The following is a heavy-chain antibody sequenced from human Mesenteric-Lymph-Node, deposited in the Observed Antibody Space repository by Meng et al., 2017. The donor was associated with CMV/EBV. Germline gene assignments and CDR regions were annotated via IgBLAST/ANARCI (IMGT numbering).Heavy chain of an antibody. CDR2: MDPNNGNT. CDR1: GYTFTSYG. J-gene: IGHJ4*02. V-gene: IGHV1-8*01. D-gene: IGHD7-27*01. CDR3: SRGVMPPGA. Sequence: ASVKVSCKASGYTFTSYGINWVRQVTGQGLEWMGWMDPNNGNTGYAQKFRGRLTMTSDTSISTAYMELSSLRSEDTAIYYCSRGVMPPGAWGQGTLVTVSS.